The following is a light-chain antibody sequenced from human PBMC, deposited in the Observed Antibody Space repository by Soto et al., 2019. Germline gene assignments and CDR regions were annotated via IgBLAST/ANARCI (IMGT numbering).Light chain of an antibody. CDR2: GSS. Sequence: DIQMTQSPSSVSASVGDSVSFACQSSQTVKNNVNWYQHKRGKAPKLLISGSSNLQNGVPPRFSGSGTGTDFTLTINSLQPEDAATYYCQQTYRHLRTFGQGTSVDIK. CDR1: QTVKNN. J-gene: IGKJ1*01. V-gene: IGKV1-39*01. CDR3: QQTYRHLRT.